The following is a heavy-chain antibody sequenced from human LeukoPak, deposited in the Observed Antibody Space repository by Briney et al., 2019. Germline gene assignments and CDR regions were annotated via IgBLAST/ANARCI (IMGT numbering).Heavy chain of an antibody. CDR3: AKYRRVLGGPFDY. J-gene: IGHJ4*02. CDR1: GFTFSSYA. V-gene: IGHV3-23*01. Sequence: GGSLRLSCAASGFTFSSYAMSWVRQAPGKGLEWVSAISGSGGSTYYADSVKGRFTISRDNPKNTLYLQMNSLRAEDTAVYYCAKYRRVLGGPFDYWGQGTLVTVSS. D-gene: IGHD3-16*01. CDR2: ISGSGGST.